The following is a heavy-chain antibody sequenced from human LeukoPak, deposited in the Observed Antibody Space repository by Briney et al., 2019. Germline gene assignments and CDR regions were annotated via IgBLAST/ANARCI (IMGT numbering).Heavy chain of an antibody. CDR3: AKDADSGYAEGYFDY. D-gene: IGHD5-12*01. CDR2: LYSAGTT. Sequence: PGGSLRLSCAAAGFTVSSDYMSWVRQAPGKGLEWVSVLYSAGTTYYADSVKGRFTISRDNSKNTLYLQMNSLRAKDTAVYYCAKDADSGYAEGYFDYWGRGTLVTVSS. V-gene: IGHV3-53*01. CDR1: GFTVSSDY. J-gene: IGHJ4*02.